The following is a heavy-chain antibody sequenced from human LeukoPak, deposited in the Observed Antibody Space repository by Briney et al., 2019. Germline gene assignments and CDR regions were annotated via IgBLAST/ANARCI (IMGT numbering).Heavy chain of an antibody. Sequence: PGRSLRLSCVASGFTFSSYGMHWVRQAPGKGPDWVAVIWYDGSNEYYADSVRGRFTISRDNSKNTLYLQMNSLRAEDTAVYYCARDLASASSSSSGDYWGQGTLVTVSS. D-gene: IGHD6-6*01. CDR1: GFTFSSYG. J-gene: IGHJ4*02. CDR2: IWYDGSNE. CDR3: ARDLASASSSSSGDY. V-gene: IGHV3-33*01.